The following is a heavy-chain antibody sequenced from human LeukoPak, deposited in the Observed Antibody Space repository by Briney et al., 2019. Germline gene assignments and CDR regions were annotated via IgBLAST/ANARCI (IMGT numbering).Heavy chain of an antibody. Sequence: GGSLRLSCAASGFTFSTYAMTWVRQAPGKGLEWVSSITANGDSTYFANSVKGRFTISRDNSKDTLYLHMDSLRPEDTAVYYCVKIWKNWSNCGSDSFHNWGQEPLVTVSS. CDR1: GFTFSTYA. CDR3: VKIWKNWSNCGSDSFHN. J-gene: IGHJ4*02. D-gene: IGHD2-21*02. V-gene: IGHV3-23*01. CDR2: ITANGDST.